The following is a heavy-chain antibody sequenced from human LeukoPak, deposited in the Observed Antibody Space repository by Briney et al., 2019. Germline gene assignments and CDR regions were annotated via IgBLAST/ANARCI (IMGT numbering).Heavy chain of an antibody. Sequence: SVKVSCKASGGTFSSYAISWGRQAPGQGLEWMGRIIPILGIANYAQKFQGRVTITADKSTSTAYMELSSLRSEDTAVYYCASSKAVVVVAATPAWWFDPWGQGTLVTVSS. CDR1: GGTFSSYA. J-gene: IGHJ5*02. D-gene: IGHD2-15*01. V-gene: IGHV1-69*04. CDR2: IIPILGIA. CDR3: ASSKAVVVVAATPAWWFDP.